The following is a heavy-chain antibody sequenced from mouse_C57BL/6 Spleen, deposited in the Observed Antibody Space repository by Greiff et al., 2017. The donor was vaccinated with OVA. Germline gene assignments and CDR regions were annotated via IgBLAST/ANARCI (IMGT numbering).Heavy chain of an antibody. CDR3: ARSEGYYGTLWGAMDY. CDR2: INPNNGGT. Sequence: VQLQQSGPELVKPGASVKISCKASGYTFTDYYMNWVKQSHGKSLEWIGDINPNNGGTSYNQKFKGKATLTVDKSSSTAYMELRSLTSEDSAVYYCARSEGYYGTLWGAMDYWGQGTSVTVSS. D-gene: IGHD1-1*01. J-gene: IGHJ4*01. CDR1: GYTFTDYY. V-gene: IGHV1-26*01.